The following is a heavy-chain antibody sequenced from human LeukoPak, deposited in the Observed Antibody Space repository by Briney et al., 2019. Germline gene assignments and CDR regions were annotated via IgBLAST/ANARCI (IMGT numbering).Heavy chain of an antibody. CDR3: ARVRVGPKQGERNYYYYYMDV. CDR2: INPSGGGT. D-gene: IGHD1/OR15-1a*01. V-gene: IGHV1-46*01. J-gene: IGHJ6*03. CDR1: GYTFTNYY. Sequence: GASVKVSCKASGYTFTNYYMHWVRQAPGQGLEWMGIINPSGGGTSYAQKFQGRVTITADKSTSTAYMELSSLRSEDTAVYYCARVRVGPKQGERNYYYYYMDVWGKGTTVTVSS.